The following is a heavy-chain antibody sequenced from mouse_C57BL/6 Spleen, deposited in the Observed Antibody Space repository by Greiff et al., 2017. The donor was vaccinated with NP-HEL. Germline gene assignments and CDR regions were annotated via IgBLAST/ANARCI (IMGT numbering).Heavy chain of an antibody. CDR1: GYTFTSYW. V-gene: IGHV1-64*01. CDR2: IHPNSGST. CDR3: ARAYYGSSYPFAY. Sequence: QVQLQQPGAELVKPGASVKLSCKASGYTFTSYWMHWVKQRPGQGLEWIGMIHPNSGSTNYNEKFKSKATLTVDKSSSTAYMQLSSLTSEDSAVYYCARAYYGSSYPFAYWGQGTLVTVSA. D-gene: IGHD1-1*01. J-gene: IGHJ3*01.